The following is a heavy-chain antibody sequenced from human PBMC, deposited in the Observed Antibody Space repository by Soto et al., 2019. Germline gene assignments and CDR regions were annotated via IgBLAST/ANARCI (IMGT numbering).Heavy chain of an antibody. Sequence: EVRLVESGGGVVRPGGSLRLSCAASGFTFDDYGMSWVRQAPGKGLEWVSGINWNGGSTGYADSVKGRFTISRDNAKNSLYLQMNSLRAEDTALYYCARGGSYPSGYYYYGMDVWGQGTTVTVSS. J-gene: IGHJ6*02. CDR3: ARGGSYPSGYYYYGMDV. CDR2: INWNGGST. D-gene: IGHD1-26*01. CDR1: GFTFDDYG. V-gene: IGHV3-20*04.